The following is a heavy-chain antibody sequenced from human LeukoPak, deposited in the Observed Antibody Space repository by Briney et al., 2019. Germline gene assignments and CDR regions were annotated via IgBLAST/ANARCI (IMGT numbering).Heavy chain of an antibody. J-gene: IGHJ5*02. V-gene: IGHV3-74*01. D-gene: IGHD4-11*01. Sequence: PGGSLRLSCAASGLTFSSHWMHWVRQAPGKGLVWVSRITNDGSSTTYADSVKGRFTISRDNAKNMLYLQVNSLRAEDTAVYYCARSKLNWFDPWGQGTLVTVSS. CDR3: ARSKLNWFDP. CDR1: GLTFSSHW. CDR2: ITNDGSST.